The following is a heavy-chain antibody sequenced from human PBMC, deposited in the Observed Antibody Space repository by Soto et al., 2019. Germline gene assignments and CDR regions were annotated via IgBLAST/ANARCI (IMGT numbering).Heavy chain of an antibody. CDR1: GYSFTSYW. D-gene: IGHD3-3*01. CDR3: ARPHYHDFWSGYYKAFLGHVDY. Sequence: GESLKISCKGSGYSFTSYWIGWVRQMPGKGLEWMGIIYPGDSDTRYSPSFQGQVTISADKSISTAYLQWSSLKASDTAMYYCARPHYHDFWSGYYKAFLGHVDYWGQGTLVTVSS. J-gene: IGHJ4*02. V-gene: IGHV5-51*01. CDR2: IYPGDSDT.